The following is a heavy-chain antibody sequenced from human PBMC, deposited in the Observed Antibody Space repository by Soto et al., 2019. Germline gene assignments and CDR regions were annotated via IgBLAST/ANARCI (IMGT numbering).Heavy chain of an antibody. Sequence: PSETLSLTCSLSGGSINSSDHFWGWIRQTPGKGLEWIGSVYYTETTYYNPSLKSPVTISVETSRNTFSLKVNSVTAADTGIYYCERQRVLSTNMFITSFDPWGQGTLVTVFS. J-gene: IGHJ5*02. CDR3: ERQRVLSTNMFITSFDP. CDR1: GGSINSSDHF. CDR2: VYYTETT. D-gene: IGHD3-10*02. V-gene: IGHV4-39*01.